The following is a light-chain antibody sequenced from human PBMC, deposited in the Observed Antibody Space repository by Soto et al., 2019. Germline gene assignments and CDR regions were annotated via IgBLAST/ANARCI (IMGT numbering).Light chain of an antibody. CDR2: GAS. CDR1: QRISSMY. CDR3: HQYDIPPQT. V-gene: IGKV3-20*01. J-gene: IGKJ1*01. Sequence: IMLTQSPGTLSLSPGERATLSCRASQRISSMYLAWYQQKPGRAPRLIIYGASRRATGIPERFSGSESGTDFTLTIGRLEPEDFAVYYCHQYDIPPQTFGRGTRVEI.